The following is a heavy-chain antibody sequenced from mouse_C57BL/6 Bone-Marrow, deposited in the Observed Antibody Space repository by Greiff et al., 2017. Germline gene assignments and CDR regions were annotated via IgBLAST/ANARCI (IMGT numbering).Heavy chain of an antibody. CDR2: INTYTGEP. D-gene: IGHD2-10*01. CDR1: GYTFTNCG. V-gene: IGHV9-3-1*01. J-gene: IGHJ4*01. CDR3: ARPPYFSYVMDY. Sequence: VESGPELKKPGETVKISCKASGYTFTNCGMNWVKQAPGKGLKWMGWINTYTGEPTYADDFKGRFAFSLETSASTAYLQINNLKNEETATYFCARPPYFSYVMDYWGQGTSVTVSS.